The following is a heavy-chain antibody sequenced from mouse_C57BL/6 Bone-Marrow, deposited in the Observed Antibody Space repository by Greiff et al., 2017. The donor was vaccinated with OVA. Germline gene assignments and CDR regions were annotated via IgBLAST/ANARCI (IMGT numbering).Heavy chain of an antibody. CDR2: ISSGSSTI. Sequence: EVMLVESGGGLVKPGGSLKLSCAASGFTFSDYGMHWVRQAPEKGLEWVAYISSGSSTIYYADTVKGRFTISRDNAKNTLFLQMTSLRSEDTAMYYCARQLGRGRAWFAYWGQGTLVTVSA. J-gene: IGHJ3*01. CDR1: GFTFSDYG. CDR3: ARQLGRGRAWFAY. V-gene: IGHV5-17*01. D-gene: IGHD4-1*01.